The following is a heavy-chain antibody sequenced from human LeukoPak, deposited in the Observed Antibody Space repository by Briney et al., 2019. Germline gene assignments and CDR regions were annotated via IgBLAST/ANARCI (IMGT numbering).Heavy chain of an antibody. CDR2: IRYDESNQ. Sequence: PGGSLRLSCTASGFTFTSYDMHWVRQAPGKGLEWVAFIRYDESNQYYGDSVKGRFTVSRDNSKNTLYLQMNSLRTEDTAVYHCLKGRHVYNMGEAFDIWGQGTMVTVSS. CDR3: LKGRHVYNMGEAFDI. J-gene: IGHJ3*02. CDR1: GFTFTSYD. V-gene: IGHV3-30*02. D-gene: IGHD5-24*01.